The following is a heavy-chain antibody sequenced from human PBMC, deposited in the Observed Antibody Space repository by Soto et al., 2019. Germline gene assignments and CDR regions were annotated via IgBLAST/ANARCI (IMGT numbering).Heavy chain of an antibody. V-gene: IGHV1-69*13. CDR2: IIPIFGTA. D-gene: IGHD2-15*01. J-gene: IGHJ6*02. Sequence: ASVKVSFKASGGTFSSYAISWLRQAPGQGLEWMGGIIPIFGTANYAQKFQGRVTITADESTSTAYMELSSLRSEDTAVYYCARGYCSGGSCYGRDYYYYYGMDVWGQGTTVTVSS. CDR1: GGTFSSYA. CDR3: ARGYCSGGSCYGRDYYYYYGMDV.